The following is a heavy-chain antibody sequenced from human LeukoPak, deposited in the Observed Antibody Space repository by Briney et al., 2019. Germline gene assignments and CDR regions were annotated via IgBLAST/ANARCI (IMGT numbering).Heavy chain of an antibody. CDR2: INPNSGDT. CDR1: GYTFTAYY. D-gene: IGHD1-1*01. V-gene: IGHV1-2*02. CDR3: ARADWSMLDY. Sequence: EASVKVSCKASGYTFTAYYMHWVRQAPGQGLELMGWINPNSGDTNFAQKFQGRVTMTRDTSNSKVYMDLSRLRSDDTAVYYCARADWSMLDYWGQGTLVTVSS. J-gene: IGHJ4*02.